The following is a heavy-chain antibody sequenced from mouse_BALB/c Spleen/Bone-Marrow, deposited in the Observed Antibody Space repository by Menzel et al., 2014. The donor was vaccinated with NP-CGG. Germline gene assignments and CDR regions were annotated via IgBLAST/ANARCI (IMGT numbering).Heavy chain of an antibody. CDR1: GYTFTEYT. Sequence: EVKLMESGPELVKPGASVKISCKTSGYTFTEYTIHWVKQSHGKSLEWIGGINPNNGGTSYNQKFKGKATLTVEKSSLTAYIELRSLPFADSAVYYCARSQLGPAWFAYWGQGTLVTVSA. D-gene: IGHD3-1*01. V-gene: IGHV1-18*01. CDR2: INPNNGGT. CDR3: ARSQLGPAWFAY. J-gene: IGHJ3*01.